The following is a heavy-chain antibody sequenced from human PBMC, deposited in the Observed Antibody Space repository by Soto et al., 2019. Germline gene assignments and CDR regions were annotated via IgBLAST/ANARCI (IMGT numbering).Heavy chain of an antibody. Sequence: SVKVSCKASGGTFSSYAISWVRQAPGQGLEWMGGIIPIFGTANYARKFQGRVTITADKSTSTAYMELSSLRSEDTAVYYCASSMVGYYDYVWGSYRYPDYWGQGTLVTVSS. CDR2: IIPIFGTA. J-gene: IGHJ4*02. CDR3: ASSMVGYYDYVWGSYRYPDY. D-gene: IGHD3-16*02. V-gene: IGHV1-69*06. CDR1: GGTFSSYA.